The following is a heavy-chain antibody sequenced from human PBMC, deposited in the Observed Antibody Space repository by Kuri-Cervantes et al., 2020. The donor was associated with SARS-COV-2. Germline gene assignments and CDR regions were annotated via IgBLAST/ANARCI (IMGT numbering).Heavy chain of an antibody. CDR2: ISSSSSYI. D-gene: IGHD3-10*01. CDR3: ARDLGPSGFDY. Sequence: LSLTCAASGFTVSSNEMSWVRQAPGKGLEWVSSISSSSSYIYYADSVKGRFTISRDNAKNSLYLQMNSLRAEDTAVYYCARDLGPSGFDYWGQGTLVTVSS. J-gene: IGHJ4*02. V-gene: IGHV3-21*01. CDR1: GFTVSSNE.